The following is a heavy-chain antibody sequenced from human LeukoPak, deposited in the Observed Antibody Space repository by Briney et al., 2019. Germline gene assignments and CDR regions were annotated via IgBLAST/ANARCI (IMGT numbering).Heavy chain of an antibody. CDR2: IYYSGST. D-gene: IGHD3-16*01. J-gene: IGHJ4*02. CDR1: GASISSGGYY. Sequence: SETLSLTCSVSGASISSGGYYWSWIRQLSGKGLEWIGYIYYSGSTYYDPSLKSRVTISVDTSKNQFSLKLSSVTAADTAVYYCARASRIIITFGGVAYFDYWGQGALVTVSS. V-gene: IGHV4-31*03. CDR3: ARASRIIITFGGVAYFDY.